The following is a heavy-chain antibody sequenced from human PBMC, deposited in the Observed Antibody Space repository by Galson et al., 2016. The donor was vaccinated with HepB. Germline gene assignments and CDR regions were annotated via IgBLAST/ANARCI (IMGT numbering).Heavy chain of an antibody. CDR2: ISGSGDT. J-gene: IGHJ4*02. D-gene: IGHD5-18*01. CDR1: GFTFSTYA. V-gene: IGHV3-23*01. CDR3: AKISVQYSYHYWGFDY. Sequence: SLRLSCAASGFTFSTYAMSWVRRAPGKGLEWVSGISGSGDTKFADSVKGRFTISRDNSKTTLYLQMNSLRVEDTAVYYCAKISVQYSYHYWGFDYWGQGTRVTVSS.